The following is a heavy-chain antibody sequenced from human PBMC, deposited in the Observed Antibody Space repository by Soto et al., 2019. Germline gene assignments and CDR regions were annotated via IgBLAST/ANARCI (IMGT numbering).Heavy chain of an antibody. Sequence: QVQLVETGGGVVQPGRSLRLSCAASGFTFSSYGMHWVRQAPGKGLEWVAGIWYDGSNKYYADSVKGRFTISRDNCKNAMDLEMDSLRAEGRAVYYCARAGDSGSYGRFAPWGQGSLVTVFS. CDR3: ARAGDSGSYGRFAP. D-gene: IGHD1-26*01. J-gene: IGHJ5*02. CDR2: IWYDGSNK. CDR1: GFTFSSYG. V-gene: IGHV3-33*01.